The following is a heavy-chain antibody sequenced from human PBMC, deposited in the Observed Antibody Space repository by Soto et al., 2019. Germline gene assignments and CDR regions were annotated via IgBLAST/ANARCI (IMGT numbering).Heavy chain of an antibody. D-gene: IGHD3-10*01. CDR3: AKDSMVRGVRTFDP. Sequence: GGSLRLSCAASGFTFDDYAMHWVRQAPGKGLEWVSGISWNSGSIGYADSVKGRFTISRDNAKNTLYLQMNSLRAEDTAVYYCAKDSMVRGVRTFDPWGQGTLVTVSA. CDR2: ISWNSGSI. V-gene: IGHV3-9*01. CDR1: GFTFDDYA. J-gene: IGHJ5*02.